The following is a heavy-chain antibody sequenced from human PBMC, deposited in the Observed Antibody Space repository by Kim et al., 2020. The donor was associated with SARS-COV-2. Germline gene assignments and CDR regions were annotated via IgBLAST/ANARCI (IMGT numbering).Heavy chain of an antibody. CDR1: GGSVSSGSYY. D-gene: IGHD3-10*01. J-gene: IGHJ6*02. Sequence: SETLSLTCTVSGGSVSSGSYYWSWIRQPPGKGLEWIGYIYYSGSTNYNPSLKSRVTISVDTSKNQFSLKLSSVTAADTAVYYCAGDRRVVRGTIYYYYGMDVWGQGTTVTVSS. V-gene: IGHV4-61*01. CDR2: IYYSGST. CDR3: AGDRRVVRGTIYYYYGMDV.